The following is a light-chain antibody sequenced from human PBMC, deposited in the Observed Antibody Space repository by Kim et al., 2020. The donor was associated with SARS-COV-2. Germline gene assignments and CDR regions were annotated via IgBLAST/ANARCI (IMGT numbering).Light chain of an antibody. CDR3: SSYTSSNTLV. Sequence: GQSTPISCTGANSDVGAYNYVSWYQQHPGKAPKLMIYDVSKRPSGVSNRFSGSKSGNTASLTISGLQAEDEADYYCSSYTSSNTLVFGGGTQLTVL. V-gene: IGLV2-14*03. CDR1: NSDVGAYNY. CDR2: DVS. J-gene: IGLJ3*02.